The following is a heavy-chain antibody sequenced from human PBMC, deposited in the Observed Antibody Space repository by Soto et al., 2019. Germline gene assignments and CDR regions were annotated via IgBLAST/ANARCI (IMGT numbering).Heavy chain of an antibody. V-gene: IGHV1-8*01. D-gene: IGHD3-10*01. Sequence: ASVKVSCKASGYTFTSYDINWVQQATGQGLEWMGWMNPNSGNTGYAQKFQGRVTMTRNTSISTAYMELSSLRSEDTAVYYFARQKFGDYYYYYYMDVWGKGTTVTVSS. CDR3: ARQKFGDYYYYYYMDV. CDR2: MNPNSGNT. CDR1: GYTFTSYD. J-gene: IGHJ6*03.